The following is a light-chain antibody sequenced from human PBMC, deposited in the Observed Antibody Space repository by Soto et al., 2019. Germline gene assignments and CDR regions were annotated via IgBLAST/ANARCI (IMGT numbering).Light chain of an antibody. CDR2: GAS. CDR3: QQYAISGCT. Sequence: EIVLTQSPGTLSLSPGERATLSCRASQSVSSSYLAWYQQKPGQAPRLLIYGASSRATGIPDRFSGSGSGTDFTLTISRLEPEDFAVYYCQQYAISGCTFGYGTQVDI. CDR1: QSVSSSY. J-gene: IGKJ1*01. V-gene: IGKV3-20*01.